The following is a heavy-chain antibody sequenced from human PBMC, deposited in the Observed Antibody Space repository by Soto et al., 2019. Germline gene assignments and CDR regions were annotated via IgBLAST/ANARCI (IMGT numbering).Heavy chain of an antibody. J-gene: IGHJ6*02. D-gene: IGHD5-18*01. CDR1: GGSISSSSYY. CDR2: IYYSGST. V-gene: IGHV4-39*01. Sequence: SETLSLTCTVSGGSISSSSYYWGWIRQPPGKGLEWIGSIYYSGSTYYNPSLKSRVTISVDTSKNQFSLKLSSVTAADTAVYYCARGRYTYYYGMDVWGQGTTVT. CDR3: ARGRYTYYYGMDV.